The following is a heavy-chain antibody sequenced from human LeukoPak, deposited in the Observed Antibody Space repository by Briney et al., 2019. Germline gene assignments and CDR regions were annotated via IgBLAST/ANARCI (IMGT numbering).Heavy chain of an antibody. CDR3: ASGYSGYDLEDAFDI. V-gene: IGHV3-7*01. D-gene: IGHD5-12*01. CDR1: GFTFSSYW. Sequence: PGGSLRLSCAASGFTFSSYWMSWVRQAPGKGLEWVANIKQDGSEKYYVDSVKGRFTISRDNAKNSLYLQMNSLRAEDTAVYYCASGYSGYDLEDAFDIWGQGTMVTVSS. J-gene: IGHJ3*02. CDR2: IKQDGSEK.